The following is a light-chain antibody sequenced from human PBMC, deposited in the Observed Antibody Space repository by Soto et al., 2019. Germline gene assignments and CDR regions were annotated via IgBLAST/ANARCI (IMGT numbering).Light chain of an antibody. Sequence: QSVLTQPASVSGSPGQSITISCTGTRNDDGDYKYVSWYQQHPGKAPKLILYEVSNRPSGVSSRFSGSKSGNTASLTISGLQPEDEADYYCSSYTVPSPYVFGTGTKLTVL. V-gene: IGLV2-14*01. J-gene: IGLJ1*01. CDR1: RNDDGDYKY. CDR2: EVS. CDR3: SSYTVPSPYV.